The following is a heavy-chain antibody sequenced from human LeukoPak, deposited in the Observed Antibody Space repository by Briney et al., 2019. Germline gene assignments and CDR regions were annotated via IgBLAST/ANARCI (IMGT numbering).Heavy chain of an antibody. D-gene: IGHD2-2*02. CDR1: GFTFSSYG. CDR3: AKARGRGYCSSTSCYSPSTPPGS. J-gene: IGHJ4*02. Sequence: GGSLRLSCAASGFTFSSYGMHWVRQAPGKGLEWVAVIWYDGSNKYYADSVKGRFTISRDNSKNTLYLQMNSLRAEDTAVYYCAKARGRGYCSSTSCYSPSTPPGSWGQGTLVTVSS. CDR2: IWYDGSNK. V-gene: IGHV3-30*02.